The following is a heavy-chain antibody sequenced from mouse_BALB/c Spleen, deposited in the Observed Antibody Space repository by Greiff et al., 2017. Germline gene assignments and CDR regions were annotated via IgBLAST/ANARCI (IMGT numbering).Heavy chain of an antibody. CDR1: GFTFSSFG. V-gene: IGHV5-17*02. D-gene: IGHD2-14*01. CDR3: ARDLYRYGFDY. Sequence: EVKLMESGGGLVQPVGSRKLSCAASGFTFSSFGMHWVRQAPEKGLEWVAYISSGSSTIYYADTVKGRFTISRDNPKNTLFLQMTSLRSEDTAMYYCARDLYRYGFDYWGQGTTLTVSS. CDR2: ISSGSSTI. J-gene: IGHJ2*01.